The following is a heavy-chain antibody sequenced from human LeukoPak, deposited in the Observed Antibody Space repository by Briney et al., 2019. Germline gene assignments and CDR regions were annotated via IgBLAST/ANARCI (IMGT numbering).Heavy chain of an antibody. CDR2: ISSSSSYI. J-gene: IGHJ3*02. CDR3: ARGGSYLSAFDI. Sequence: GGSLRLSCGASGFTFRSYTMNWVRQAPGKGLEWVSSISSSSSYIYYADSVKGRFTISRDNSKNTLYLQMNSLRAEDTAVYYCARGGSYLSAFDIWGQGTMVTVSS. CDR1: GFTFRSYT. D-gene: IGHD1-26*01. V-gene: IGHV3-21*04.